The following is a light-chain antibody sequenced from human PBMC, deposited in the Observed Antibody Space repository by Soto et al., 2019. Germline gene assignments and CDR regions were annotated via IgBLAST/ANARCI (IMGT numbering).Light chain of an antibody. J-gene: IGKJ5*01. CDR3: QQRSNWPIT. Sequence: SLHPLSVSPGESATLSCRASQSVSSYLSWYQQKPGQAPRLLIYDASNRAPGIPARFSGGGAWADFSHTISGRLEPEDSELYYCQQRSNWPITFGQGTRLEIK. CDR1: QSVSSY. CDR2: DAS. V-gene: IGKV3-11*01.